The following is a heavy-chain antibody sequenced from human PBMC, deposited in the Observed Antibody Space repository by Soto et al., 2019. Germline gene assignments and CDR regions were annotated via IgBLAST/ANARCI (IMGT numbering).Heavy chain of an antibody. J-gene: IGHJ6*02. CDR1: AFSSHHHA. Sequence: SLRLSCVASAFSSHHHAIHWGLQGPGKGRQWGSGMHWNNGATSYAHSVKGRVTIFIDNFKNHVYLKMNSLRTDDTAFYYCTQAILTGGAVFCGQGTTVTVSS. CDR3: TQAILTGGAVF. CDR2: MHWNNGAT. V-gene: IGHV3-9*02. D-gene: IGHD3-16*01.